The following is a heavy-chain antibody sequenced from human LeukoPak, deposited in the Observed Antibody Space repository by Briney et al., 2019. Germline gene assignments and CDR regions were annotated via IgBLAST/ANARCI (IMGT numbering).Heavy chain of an antibody. V-gene: IGHV1-46*01. CDR1: GYTFSNYY. CDR2: INPSGGSR. D-gene: IGHD5-18*01. CDR3: AREIGPIQLHLWGSAFDY. J-gene: IGHJ4*02. Sequence: GASVKVSCKASGYTFSNYYIHWVRQAPGQGLEWMGIINPSGGSRSYAQKFQGRLTVIRDTSTSTVYMELSSLRSEDTAVYYCAREIGPIQLHLWGSAFDYWGQGTLVTVSS.